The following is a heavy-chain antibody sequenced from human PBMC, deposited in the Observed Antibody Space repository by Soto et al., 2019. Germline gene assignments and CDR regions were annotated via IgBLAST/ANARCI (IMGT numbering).Heavy chain of an antibody. V-gene: IGHV1-2*02. CDR2: INPNNGGT. D-gene: IGHD4-4*01. Sequence: GASVKVSCKASGYTFTGYYMHWVRQATGQWLEWMGWINPNNGGTNYAQKLQGRVTMTTDTSTSTAYMELRSLRSDDTAVYYCARAVGSYSNPGYYFDYWGQGTLVTVSS. CDR1: GYTFTGYY. J-gene: IGHJ4*02. CDR3: ARAVGSYSNPGYYFDY.